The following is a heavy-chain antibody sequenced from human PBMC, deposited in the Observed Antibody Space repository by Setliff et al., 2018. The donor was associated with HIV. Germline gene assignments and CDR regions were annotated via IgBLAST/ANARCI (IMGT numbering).Heavy chain of an antibody. CDR3: ARMSGHIVVVTATDAFDI. J-gene: IGHJ3*02. CDR1: GYILTELS. Sequence: ASVKVSCKVSGYILTELSRHWVRQAPGKGLEWMGGFDPEDGETISAQKFQGRVTMTEDTSTDTAYMELRSLRSEDTAVYYCARMSGHIVVVTATDAFDIWGQGTMVTVSS. V-gene: IGHV1-24*01. CDR2: FDPEDGET. D-gene: IGHD2-21*02.